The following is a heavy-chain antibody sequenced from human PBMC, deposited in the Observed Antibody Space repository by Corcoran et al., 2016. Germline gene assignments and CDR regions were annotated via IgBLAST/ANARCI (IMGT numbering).Heavy chain of an antibody. D-gene: IGHD5-18*01. CDR3: ATGPQGTAMAYFQEGYYYYYMDV. V-gene: IGHV1-69*06. CDR1: GGTFSSYA. J-gene: IGHJ6*03. CDR2: IIPIFGTA. Sequence: QVQLVQSGAEVKTPGSSVKVSCKASGGTFSSYAISWVRQAPGQGLEWMGGIIPIFGTANYAQKFQGRVTITAAKSTSTAYMELSSVRSEDTAVYYCATGPQGTAMAYFQEGYYYYYMDVWGKGTTVTVSS.